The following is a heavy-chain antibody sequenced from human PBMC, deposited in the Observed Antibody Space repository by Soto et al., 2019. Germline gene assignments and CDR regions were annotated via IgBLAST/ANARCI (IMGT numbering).Heavy chain of an antibody. D-gene: IGHD3-16*01. CDR3: ASPGGGEDY. J-gene: IGHJ4*02. Sequence: QVQLQESGPGLVKPSGTLSLSCAVSGGSISSSHWWTWVSQPPGKGLEWIGEIYHSGSTNYNPSLKRLLTISVDTTRNPFPLKLRSVSAADTAVYYCASPGGGEDYWGQGILVTVSS. V-gene: IGHV4-4*02. CDR1: GGSISSSHW. CDR2: IYHSGST.